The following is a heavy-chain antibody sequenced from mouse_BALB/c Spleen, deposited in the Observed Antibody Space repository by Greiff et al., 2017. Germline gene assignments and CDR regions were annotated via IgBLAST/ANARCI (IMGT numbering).Heavy chain of an antibody. CDR2: ISYDGSN. Sequence: EVQLQQSGPGLVKPSQSLSLTCSVTGYSITSGYYWNWIRQFPGNKLEWMGYISYDGSNNYNPSLKNRISITRDTSKNQFFLKLNSVTTEDTATYYCARGGYIDDGGQGTTLTVSS. CDR1: GYSITSGYY. V-gene: IGHV3-6*02. CDR3: ARGGYIDD. D-gene: IGHD3-1*01. J-gene: IGHJ2*01.